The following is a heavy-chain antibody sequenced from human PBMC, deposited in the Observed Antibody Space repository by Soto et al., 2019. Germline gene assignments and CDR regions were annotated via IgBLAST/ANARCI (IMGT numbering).Heavy chain of an antibody. V-gene: IGHV3-23*01. J-gene: IGHJ4*02. CDR3: AKDLRNSSSWYYAFDY. CDR1: GFTFSSYA. Sequence: GGSLRLSCEASGFTFSSYALSWVRQTPGKGLEWVSAISDSGSTYYADSVKGRFTISRDNSKNTLYLQMNSLRAEDTAVYYCAKDLRNSSSWYYAFDYWGQGTLVTVSS. CDR2: ISDSGST. D-gene: IGHD6-13*01.